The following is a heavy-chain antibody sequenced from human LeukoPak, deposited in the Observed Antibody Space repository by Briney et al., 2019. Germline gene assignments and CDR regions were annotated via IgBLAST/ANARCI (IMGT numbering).Heavy chain of an antibody. J-gene: IGHJ4*02. Sequence: PGGSLRLSCAASGFTFSNYWMSWVRQVPGKGLEWLANIKVDGSETYYVDSLKGRFTISRDNAKNSVYLQMNSLRVEDTAVYYCLRGDRRDYWGQGTLVTVSS. CDR2: IKVDGSET. CDR3: LRGDRRDY. V-gene: IGHV3-7*01. CDR1: GFTFSNYW.